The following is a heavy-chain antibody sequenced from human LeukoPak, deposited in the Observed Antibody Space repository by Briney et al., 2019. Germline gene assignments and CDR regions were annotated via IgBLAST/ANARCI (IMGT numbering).Heavy chain of an antibody. CDR1: GYTFTGYY. CDR3: ARYSRGDAFDI. D-gene: IGHD1-26*01. CDR2: IKTKSGGT. Sequence: GASVKVSCKASGYTFTGYYMHWVRQAPGQGPEWMGWIKTKSGGTNYAQKFQGRVTMTRDTSINTAYMEVSRLRSDDTAVYYCARYSRGDAFDIWGQGTKVTVSS. V-gene: IGHV1-2*02. J-gene: IGHJ3*02.